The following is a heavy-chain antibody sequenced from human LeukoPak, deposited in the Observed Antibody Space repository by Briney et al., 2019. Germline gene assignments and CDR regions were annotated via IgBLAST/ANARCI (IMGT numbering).Heavy chain of an antibody. Sequence: GTSLRLSCAASGFTFNNYTMHWVRQAPGKGLEWVALIWYDGSNKYYADSVRGRFTISRDNAKNSLYLQMNSLRAEDTAVYYCARVRFDAFDIWGQGTMVTVSS. V-gene: IGHV3-33*01. CDR1: GFTFNNYT. CDR3: ARVRFDAFDI. CDR2: IWYDGSNK. J-gene: IGHJ3*02.